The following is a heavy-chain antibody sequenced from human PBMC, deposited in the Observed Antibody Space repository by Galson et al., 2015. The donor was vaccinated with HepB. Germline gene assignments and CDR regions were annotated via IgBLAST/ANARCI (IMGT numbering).Heavy chain of an antibody. CDR3: ARHITEDPIDAFDI. CDR2: IDPSDSYT. V-gene: IGHV5-10-1*01. D-gene: IGHD3-10*01. J-gene: IGHJ3*02. Sequence: QSGAEVKKPGESLRISCKGSGYRFASYWISWVRQMPGKGLEWMGRIDPSDSYTNYSPTFQGHLTISADKSISTAYLQWSSLKASDTAIYYCARHITEDPIDAFDIWGQGTMVTVSS. CDR1: GYRFASYW.